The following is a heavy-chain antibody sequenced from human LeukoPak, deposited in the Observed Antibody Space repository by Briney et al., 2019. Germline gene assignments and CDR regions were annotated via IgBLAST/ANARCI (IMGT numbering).Heavy chain of an antibody. CDR3: ASVTVWFGELWDY. Sequence: SETLSLTCAVYGGSFSGYYWSWIRQPPGKGLEWIGEINHSGSTNYNPSLKSRVTISVDTSKNQFSLKLSSVTAADTAVYYCASVTVWFGELWDYWGQGTLVTVSS. D-gene: IGHD3-10*01. J-gene: IGHJ4*02. CDR2: INHSGST. CDR1: GGSFSGYY. V-gene: IGHV4-34*01.